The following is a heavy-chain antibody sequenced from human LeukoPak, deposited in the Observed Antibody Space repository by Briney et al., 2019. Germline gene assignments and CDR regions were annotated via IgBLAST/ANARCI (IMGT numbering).Heavy chain of an antibody. D-gene: IGHD3-22*01. CDR2: ISYDGSNK. J-gene: IGHJ6*04. CDR3: AKGQYYYDSSGYLGV. V-gene: IGHV3-30*18. Sequence: GGSLRLSCAASGFTFSSYGMHWVRQAPGKGLEWVAVISYDGSNKYYADSVKGRFTISRDNSKNTLYLQMNSLRAEDTAVYYCAKGQYYYDSSGYLGVWGKGTTVTVSS. CDR1: GFTFSSYG.